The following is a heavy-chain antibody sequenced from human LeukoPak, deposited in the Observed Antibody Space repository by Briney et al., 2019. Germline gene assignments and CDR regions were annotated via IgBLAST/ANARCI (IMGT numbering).Heavy chain of an antibody. D-gene: IGHD3-10*01. CDR1: GFTFSNYW. V-gene: IGHV3-74*03. CDR2: INRDGSTT. CDR3: ARDKKSGESSEIDY. Sequence: RTGGSLRLSCAASGFTFSNYWVHWVRHAPGEGRVWVSRINRDGSTTKYADSVKGRFTVSRDNAKNTLNLQMNSLRAEDTAVYYCARDKKSGESSEIDYWGQGTLVTVSS. J-gene: IGHJ4*02.